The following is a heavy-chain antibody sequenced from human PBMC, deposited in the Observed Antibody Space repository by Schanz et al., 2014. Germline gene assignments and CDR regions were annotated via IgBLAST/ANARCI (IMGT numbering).Heavy chain of an antibody. J-gene: IGHJ3*01. CDR2: ISAYNGHT. V-gene: IGHV1-18*01. Sequence: QVQLVQSGPEVKKPGASVKVSCQASGYTFTSYGITWVRQAPGQGLEWMGWISAYNGHTTYAQKFQGRVTMTTDTSTSTAYMELRNVRYDDTAMYYCARGIPYCSSTSCSGLDAYDVWGQGTLVTVSS. D-gene: IGHD2-2*01. CDR1: GYTFTSYG. CDR3: ARGIPYCSSTSCSGLDAYDV.